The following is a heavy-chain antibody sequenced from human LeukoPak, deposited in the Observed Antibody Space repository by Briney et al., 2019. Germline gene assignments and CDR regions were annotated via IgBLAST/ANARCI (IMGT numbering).Heavy chain of an antibody. V-gene: IGHV4-59*01. CDR2: IYYSGST. J-gene: IGHJ6*02. Sequence: SETLSLTCTVSGDSISSYYWSWIRQSPGKGLEWIGYIYYSGSTNYNPSLKSRVTISVDTSRNQFSLRLSSVTAADTAVYYCAREDCSGTGCSEYVWGRGTTVTVSS. CDR3: AREDCSGTGCSEYV. D-gene: IGHD2-2*01. CDR1: GDSISSYY.